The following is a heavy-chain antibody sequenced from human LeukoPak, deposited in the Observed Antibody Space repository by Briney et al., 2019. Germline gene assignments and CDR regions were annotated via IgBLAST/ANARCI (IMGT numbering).Heavy chain of an antibody. J-gene: IGHJ4*02. CDR3: ARGSRTWGRGPYYFDY. CDR2: IYYSGST. Sequence: SETLSLTCTVSGGSISSYYWSWIRQPPGKGLEWIGYIYYSGSTNYNPSLKSRVTISVDTSKNQFSLKLSSVTAADTAVYYRARGSRTWGRGPYYFDYWGQGTLVTVSS. V-gene: IGHV4-59*01. CDR1: GGSISSYY. D-gene: IGHD1-1*01.